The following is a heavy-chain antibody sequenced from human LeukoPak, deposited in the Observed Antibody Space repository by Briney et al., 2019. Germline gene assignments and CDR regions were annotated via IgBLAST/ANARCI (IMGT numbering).Heavy chain of an antibody. CDR1: GYTFTSYG. CDR2: ISAYNGNT. J-gene: IGHJ4*02. V-gene: IGHV1-18*01. D-gene: IGHD3-3*01. Sequence: AAVKVSCKASGYTFTSYGISWVRQAPGQGLEWMGWISAYNGNTNYAQKLQGRVTMTTDTSTSTAYMELSSLRSEDTAVYYCATDSEFWSDYLLDYWGQGTLVTVSS. CDR3: ATDSEFWSDYLLDY.